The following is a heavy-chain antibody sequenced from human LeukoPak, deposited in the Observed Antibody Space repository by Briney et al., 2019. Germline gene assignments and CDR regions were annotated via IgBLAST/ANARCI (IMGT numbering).Heavy chain of an antibody. CDR1: GGSISSYY. CDR3: ARSIAARPLPIDY. CDR2: IYYSGST. Sequence: SETLSLTCTVSGGSISSYYWSWIRQPPGKGLEWIGYIYYSGSTNYNPSLKSRVTISVDTSKNQFSLKLSSVTAADTAVYYCARSIAARPLPIDYWDQGTLVTVSS. J-gene: IGHJ4*02. D-gene: IGHD6-6*01. V-gene: IGHV4-59*08.